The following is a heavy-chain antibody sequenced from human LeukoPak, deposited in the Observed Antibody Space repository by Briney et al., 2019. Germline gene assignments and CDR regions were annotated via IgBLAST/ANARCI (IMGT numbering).Heavy chain of an antibody. J-gene: IGHJ4*02. Sequence: PGGSLRLSCVASGFPFSSYWMTWVRQAPGKGLEWVANIKQDGSKKSYVDSVKGRFTTSRDNAKNTLFLQVNSLRAEDTAVYYCTRDFDFSSAIWGQGTLVTVSS. CDR3: TRDFDFSSAI. V-gene: IGHV3-7*01. CDR2: IKQDGSKK. D-gene: IGHD3-3*01. CDR1: GFPFSSYW.